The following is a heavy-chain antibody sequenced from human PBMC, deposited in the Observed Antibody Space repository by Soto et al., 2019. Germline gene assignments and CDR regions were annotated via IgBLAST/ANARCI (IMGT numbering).Heavy chain of an antibody. CDR1: GVTFSSYS. Sequence: GGALRLCCAASGVTFSSYSMNWVRQAPGKGLEWVSYISSSSSTIYYADSVKGRFTISRDNAKNSLYLQMNSLRDEDTAVYYCARDLGGGIAARPRSNYYYYYGMDVWGQGTTVTVSS. CDR3: ARDLGGGIAARPRSNYYYYYGMDV. D-gene: IGHD6-6*01. V-gene: IGHV3-48*02. J-gene: IGHJ6*02. CDR2: ISSSSSTI.